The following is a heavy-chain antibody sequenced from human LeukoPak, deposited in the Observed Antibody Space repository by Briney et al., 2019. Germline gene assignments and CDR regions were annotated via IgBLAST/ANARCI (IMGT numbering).Heavy chain of an antibody. Sequence: SETLSLTCTVSGGSISSSSYYWGWIRQPPGKGLEWIGSIYYSGSTYYNPSLKSRVTISVDTSKNQFSLKLSSVTAADTAVYYCASQIDILTGYYKSGGFDYWGQGTLVTVSS. CDR2: IYYSGST. J-gene: IGHJ4*02. CDR3: ASQIDILTGYYKSGGFDY. D-gene: IGHD3-9*01. CDR1: GGSISSSSYY. V-gene: IGHV4-39*07.